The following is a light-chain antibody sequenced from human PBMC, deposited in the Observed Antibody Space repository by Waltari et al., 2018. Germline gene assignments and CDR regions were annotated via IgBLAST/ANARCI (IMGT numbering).Light chain of an antibody. CDR2: KAS. CDR3: QQHSNYWT. Sequence: RRASENPNSGLGEYQQKPGKAPKLLIYKASSLESGVPSRFSGSGSGTEFTLTISSLQPDDFATYYCQQHSNYWTFGQGTKVEIK. J-gene: IGKJ1*01. CDR1: ENPNSG. V-gene: IGKV1-5*03.